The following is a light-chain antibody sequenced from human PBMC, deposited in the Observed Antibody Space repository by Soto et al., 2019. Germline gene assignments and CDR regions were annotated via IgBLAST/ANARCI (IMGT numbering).Light chain of an antibody. CDR3: QQYHNFSPLT. V-gene: IGKV1-5*03. CDR1: QNISRW. CDR2: KAS. Sequence: DIQMTQSPSTLSASVGDRVTITCRASQNISRWLARYQQKPGKAPKFLIYKASGLEIGVPSRFSGSGSGTEFTLTISSLQPDDFATYYCQQYHNFSPLTFGGGTKVEI. J-gene: IGKJ4*01.